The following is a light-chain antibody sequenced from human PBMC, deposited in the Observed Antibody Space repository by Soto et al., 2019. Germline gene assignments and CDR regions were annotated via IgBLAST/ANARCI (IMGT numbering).Light chain of an antibody. CDR2: DTS. CDR1: RSVDGL. V-gene: IGKV3-11*01. J-gene: IGKJ5*01. Sequence: ETVLTQSPATLSLSPGERATLSCRASRSVDGLLAWYQQKPGQPPRLLVYDTSKRAPGIPGRFSGSGSGTDFILTISSLEPEDFALYYCQQRGNWPLTFGRGTRLDFK. CDR3: QQRGNWPLT.